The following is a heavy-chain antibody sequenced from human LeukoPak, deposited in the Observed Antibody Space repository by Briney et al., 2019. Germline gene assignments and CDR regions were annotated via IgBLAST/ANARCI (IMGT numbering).Heavy chain of an antibody. J-gene: IGHJ4*02. D-gene: IGHD6-19*01. V-gene: IGHV1-2*02. CDR3: ARMYGSGWYLDY. Sequence: GASVKVSPKPSGYTFTGYYMHWVPHAPEQGREWMGWINPNSGGTKYAQKFQGRVTVTRDTSISTAYMELSSLGSDDSAVYYCARMYGSGWYLDYWGQGTLVTVSS. CDR1: GYTFTGYY. CDR2: INPNSGGT.